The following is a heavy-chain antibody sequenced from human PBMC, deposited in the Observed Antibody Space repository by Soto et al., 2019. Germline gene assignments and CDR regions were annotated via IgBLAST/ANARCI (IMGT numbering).Heavy chain of an antibody. CDR2: LSGSGVST. V-gene: IGHV3-23*01. Sequence: FVASGFPFSNYAMTWVRQAPGKGLEWVSALSGSGVSTYYADSVMGRCTISRDNSKNTVYLQMNSLRAEDMAVYYCAKIESRFFYASTGYYPFDYWGQGPLVTVSS. CDR1: GFPFSNYA. D-gene: IGHD3-22*01. CDR3: AKIESRFFYASTGYYPFDY. J-gene: IGHJ4*02.